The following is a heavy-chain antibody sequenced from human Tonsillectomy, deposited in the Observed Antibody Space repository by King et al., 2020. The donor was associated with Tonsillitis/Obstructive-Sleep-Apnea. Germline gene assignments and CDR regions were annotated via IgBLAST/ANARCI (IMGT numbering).Heavy chain of an antibody. Sequence: QLVQSGAEVKKPGASLKISCKGSGYSFTSYWIGWVRQMPGKGLEWMGIIYPSDSATRYSPSFQGQVTISADKSISTAYLQWSSLKASDTAMYYCARRHDFWSGYGRYYYYMDVWGKGTTVTVSS. CDR2: IYPSDSAT. CDR3: ARRHDFWSGYGRYYYYMDV. CDR1: GYSFTSYW. J-gene: IGHJ6*03. V-gene: IGHV5-51*01. D-gene: IGHD3-3*01.